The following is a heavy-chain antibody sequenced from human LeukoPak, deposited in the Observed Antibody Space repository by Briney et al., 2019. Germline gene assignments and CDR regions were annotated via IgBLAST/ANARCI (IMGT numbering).Heavy chain of an antibody. CDR1: GGTFTSYA. CDR2: IIPNFGTA. D-gene: IGHD6-19*01. J-gene: IGHJ3*02. V-gene: IGHV1-69*05. Sequence: SVKVSCKASGGTFTSYAISWVRQAPGQGLEWMGRIIPNFGTANYAQKFQGRVTITTDQSTSTAYMELSTLRPEDTALTYRERDRPYYSSGWLDAFDIWGQGTMVTVSS. CDR3: ERDRPYYSSGWLDAFDI.